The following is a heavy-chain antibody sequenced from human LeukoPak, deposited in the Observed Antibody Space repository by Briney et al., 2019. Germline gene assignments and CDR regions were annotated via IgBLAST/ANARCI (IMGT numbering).Heavy chain of an antibody. Sequence: SETLSLTCAVSGGSISSGGYSWSWIRQPPGKGLEWIGYIYHSGSTYYNPSLKSRVTISVDRSKNQFSLKLSSVTAADTAVYYCAGLIGSQTGFDYWGQGTLVTVSS. J-gene: IGHJ4*02. CDR3: AGLIGSQTGFDY. D-gene: IGHD1-1*01. V-gene: IGHV4-30-2*01. CDR1: GGSISSGGYS. CDR2: IYHSGST.